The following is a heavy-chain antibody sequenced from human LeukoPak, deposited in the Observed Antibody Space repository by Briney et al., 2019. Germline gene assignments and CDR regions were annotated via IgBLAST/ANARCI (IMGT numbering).Heavy chain of an antibody. CDR1: GGSIRSSYYY. V-gene: IGHV4-61*01. J-gene: IGHJ3*02. CDR2: IHYSGST. Sequence: SETLSLTCTVSGGSIRSSYYYWSWIRQPPGKGLEWIGYIHYSGSTNYNISLKSRVTISVDTSKNQFSLKLSSVTAADTAVYYCARDEGRGAFEIWGQGTMVTVSS. CDR3: ARDEGRGAFEI.